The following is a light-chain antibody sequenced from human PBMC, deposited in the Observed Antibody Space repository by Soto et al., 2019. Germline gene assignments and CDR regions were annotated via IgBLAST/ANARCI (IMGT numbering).Light chain of an antibody. Sequence: DIQMTQSPSTLSASVGDRVTLSCRASQTISNWLAWYQQKPGKAPKLLIYDASCLESGVPSRFSGSGSGTEFTLTITSLQPEDFATYYGQKYNSFWTFGQGTKVEIK. CDR1: QTISNW. J-gene: IGKJ1*01. CDR3: QKYNSFWT. CDR2: DAS. V-gene: IGKV1-5*01.